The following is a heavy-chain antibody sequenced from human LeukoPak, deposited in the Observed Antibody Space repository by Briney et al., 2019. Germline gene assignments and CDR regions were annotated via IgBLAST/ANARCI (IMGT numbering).Heavy chain of an antibody. Sequence: GASVKVSYKASGGTFSSYAISWVRQAPGQGLEWMGGIIPIFGTANYAQKFQGRVTITADESTSTAYMELSSLRSEDTAVYYCARVPRYDSSGYYYVTSYYYYGMDVWGQGTTVTVSS. CDR3: ARVPRYDSSGYYYVTSYYYYGMDV. J-gene: IGHJ6*02. CDR1: GGTFSSYA. CDR2: IIPIFGTA. D-gene: IGHD3-22*01. V-gene: IGHV1-69*13.